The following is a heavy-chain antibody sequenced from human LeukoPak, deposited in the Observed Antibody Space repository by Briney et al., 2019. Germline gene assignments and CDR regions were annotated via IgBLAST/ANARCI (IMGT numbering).Heavy chain of an antibody. CDR2: GSDIGGT. D-gene: IGHD6-13*01. J-gene: IGHJ4*02. CDR1: GGSLNGHY. Sequence: SETLSLTCAVYGGSLNGHYWSWIRQSPGKGKEWIGEGSDIGGTKFNPSLKSRVSISADTSKNQFSLKLTSMTAADTAVYYCARRAWPGIAAYAYWGQGTLVTVSS. CDR3: ARRAWPGIAAYAY. V-gene: IGHV4-34*01.